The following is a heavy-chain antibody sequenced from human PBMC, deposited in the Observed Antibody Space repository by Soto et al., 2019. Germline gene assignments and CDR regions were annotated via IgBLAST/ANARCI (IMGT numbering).Heavy chain of an antibody. CDR3: ARESEDLTSNFDY. Sequence: EVQLVESGGGLVKPGGSLRLSCAASGFTFTRYSMNWVRQAPGKGLEWVSSISRTTNYIYYGDSMKGRFTISRDNAKNLLYLEMNSLRAEDTAVYYCARESEDLTSNFDYWGQGTLVTVSS. CDR2: ISRTTNYI. CDR1: GFTFTRYS. J-gene: IGHJ4*02. V-gene: IGHV3-21*06.